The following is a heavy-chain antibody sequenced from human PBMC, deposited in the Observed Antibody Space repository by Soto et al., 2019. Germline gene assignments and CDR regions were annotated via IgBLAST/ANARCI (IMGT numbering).Heavy chain of an antibody. D-gene: IGHD4-17*01. V-gene: IGHV1-69*01. CDR1: GGTFSSYA. Sequence: QVQLVQSGAEVKKPGSSVKVSCKASGGTFSSYAISWVRQAPGQGLEWMGGIIPIFGTANYAQKFQGRVTITADESTSTAYMELSSLRSEDTAVYYCARCRWHDYGDYVSPPYYCYGMDVWGQGTTVTVSS. J-gene: IGHJ6*02. CDR2: IIPIFGTA. CDR3: ARCRWHDYGDYVSPPYYCYGMDV.